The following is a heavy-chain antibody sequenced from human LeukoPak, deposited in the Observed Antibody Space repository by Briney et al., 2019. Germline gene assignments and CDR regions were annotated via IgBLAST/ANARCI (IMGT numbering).Heavy chain of an antibody. D-gene: IGHD4-23*01. CDR2: IRYNGTNK. Sequence: GSLKLSCAASGFTFSNYAMHWVRQAPGKVLDWVAFIRYNGTNKNYADSVKGRFTISRDNSKNALYLEMSSLRLEDTAVHYCVRGNEIDYWGQGTLVTVSS. V-gene: IGHV3-30*02. CDR1: GFTFSNYA. CDR3: VRGNEIDY. J-gene: IGHJ4*02.